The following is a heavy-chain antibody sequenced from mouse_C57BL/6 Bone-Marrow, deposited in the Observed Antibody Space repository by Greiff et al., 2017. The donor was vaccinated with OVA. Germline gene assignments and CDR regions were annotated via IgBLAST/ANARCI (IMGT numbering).Heavy chain of an antibody. CDR2: IYPRDGST. J-gene: IGHJ2*01. D-gene: IGHD1-1*01. Sequence: VKLQESDAELVKPGASVKISCKVSGYTFTDHTIHWMKQRPEQGLEWIGYIYPRDGSTKYNEKFKGKATLTADKSSSTAYMQLNSLTSEDSAVYFCAREEGYYGSSSYYFDYWGQGTTLTVAS. CDR3: AREEGYYGSSSYYFDY. V-gene: IGHV1-78*01. CDR1: GYTFTDHT.